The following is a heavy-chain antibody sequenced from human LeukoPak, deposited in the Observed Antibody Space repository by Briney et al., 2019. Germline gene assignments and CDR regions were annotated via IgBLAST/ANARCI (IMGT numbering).Heavy chain of an antibody. D-gene: IGHD5-18*01. CDR2: IHYSGST. V-gene: IGHV4-59*01. CDR1: GGSFSSYY. CDR3: ARGYSYGLFDY. J-gene: IGHJ4*02. Sequence: SETLSLTCAVYGGSFSSYYWSWIRQPPGKGLEWIGYIHYSGSTSYNPSLKSRVTISVDTSKNQFSLKLSSVTAADTAVYYCARGYSYGLFDYWGQGTLVTVSS.